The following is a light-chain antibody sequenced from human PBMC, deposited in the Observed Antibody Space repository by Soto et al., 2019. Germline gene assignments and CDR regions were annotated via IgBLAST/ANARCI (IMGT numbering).Light chain of an antibody. Sequence: DIQMTQSPYTLSASVGDRVTITCRASQSISTWLAWYQQRPGKAPKLLIYDASSLESGVPSRFSGSGSGTEFTLTISSLQPDDFATYYCQQYNTYSTFGQGTKLEI. J-gene: IGKJ2*01. V-gene: IGKV1-5*01. CDR1: QSISTW. CDR2: DAS. CDR3: QQYNTYST.